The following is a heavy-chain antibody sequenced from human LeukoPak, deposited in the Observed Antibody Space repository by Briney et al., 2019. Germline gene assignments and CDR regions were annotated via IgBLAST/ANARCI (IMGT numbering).Heavy chain of an antibody. CDR1: GYSSTNYW. Sequence: GASLQISCKGSGYSSTNYWIGWGRQMPGKGLEGMGIIYPGVSYTIYSPSFQGQLTISADKSINTAYLQWSSLKASDTAMYYCARRGYCSGDGCFSHAFDIWGQGTMVTVSS. CDR3: ARRGYCSGDGCFSHAFDI. V-gene: IGHV5-51*01. J-gene: IGHJ3*02. CDR2: IYPGVSYT. D-gene: IGHD2-15*01.